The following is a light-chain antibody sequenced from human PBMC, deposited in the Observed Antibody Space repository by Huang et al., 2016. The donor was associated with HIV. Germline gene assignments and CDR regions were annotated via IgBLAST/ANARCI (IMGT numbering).Light chain of an antibody. CDR3: QHYGNSRWT. CDR1: QSVSSNY. Sequence: EIVLTQSPGTLSLSPGERATLSCRASQSVSSNYLAWYQQKPGQAPRLLIDGASSRPTGIPDRFSGSGSGTDFTLSISRLEPEDFAVYYCQHYGNSRWTFGRGTKVDIK. CDR2: GAS. J-gene: IGKJ1*01. V-gene: IGKV3-20*01.